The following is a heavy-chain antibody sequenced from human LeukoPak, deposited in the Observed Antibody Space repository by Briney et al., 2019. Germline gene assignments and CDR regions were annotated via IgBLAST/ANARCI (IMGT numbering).Heavy chain of an antibody. D-gene: IGHD6-13*01. J-gene: IGHJ5*02. CDR1: GGTFSSYA. Sequence: SVKVSCKASGGTFSSYAISWVRQAPGQGLEWMGGIIPIFGTADYAQKFQGRVTITTDESTSTVYMELSSLRSEDTAVYYCARDAASSSWYQGGWFDPWGQGTLVTVSS. V-gene: IGHV1-69*05. CDR2: IIPIFGTA. CDR3: ARDAASSSWYQGGWFDP.